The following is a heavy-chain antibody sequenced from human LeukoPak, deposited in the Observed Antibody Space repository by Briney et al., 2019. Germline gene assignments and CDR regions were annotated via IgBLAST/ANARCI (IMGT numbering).Heavy chain of an antibody. Sequence: PGRSLRLSCAASGFTFSDYTMNWVRQTPGLAPEWVSSIHTSSDYVYYADSVKGRFISSRDNAKNSLYLQMNSLRVEDTGVYYCTRKSAPFDLWGQGILVTVSS. CDR3: TRKSAPFDL. CDR1: GFTFSDYT. J-gene: IGHJ4*02. V-gene: IGHV3-21*01. D-gene: IGHD3-3*01. CDR2: IHTSSDYV.